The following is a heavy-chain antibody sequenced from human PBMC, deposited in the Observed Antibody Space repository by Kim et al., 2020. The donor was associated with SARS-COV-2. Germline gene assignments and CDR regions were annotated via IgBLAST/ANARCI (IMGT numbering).Heavy chain of an antibody. CDR3: ARQFLTDGLSRLAHFDP. CDR1: GGSISIFTFY. CDR2: THDTGTT. V-gene: IGHV4-39*01. J-gene: IGHJ5*02. Sequence: SETLSLTCTVSGGSISIFTFYWGWIRQAPGKGLEWIGSTHDTGTTYYNPSLKSRVTISVDTSKNQFSLRLTSVTAADTALYYCARQFLTDGLSRLAHFDPWGQGTLATVSS. D-gene: IGHD2-8*01.